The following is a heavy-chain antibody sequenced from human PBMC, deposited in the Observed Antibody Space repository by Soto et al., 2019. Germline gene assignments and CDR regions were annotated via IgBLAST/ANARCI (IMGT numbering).Heavy chain of an antibody. Sequence: QVQLVQSGAEVKKPGSSVKVSCKASGDTFSSYTISWVRQAPGQGLEWMGRIIPILDIANYAQKFQGRVTITADKSTSTAYMELSSLRSEATAVYYCAAGGHGAFDIWGQGTMVNVSS. J-gene: IGHJ3*02. CDR2: IIPILDIA. V-gene: IGHV1-69*02. CDR3: AAGGHGAFDI. D-gene: IGHD1-26*01. CDR1: GDTFSSYT.